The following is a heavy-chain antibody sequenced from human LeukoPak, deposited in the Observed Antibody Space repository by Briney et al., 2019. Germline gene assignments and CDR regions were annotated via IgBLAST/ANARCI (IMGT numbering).Heavy chain of an antibody. Sequence: PGGSLRLSCAASGFTFSNYWMTWVRQAPGKGLEWVSGIGIAGDTYYPGSVKGRFTISRENAKNSLYLQMNSLRAGDTAVYYCARDLPDSYGPEGNWYFDLWGRGTLVTVSS. CDR3: ARDLPDSYGPEGNWYFDL. V-gene: IGHV3-13*01. CDR1: GFTFSNYW. CDR2: IGIAGDT. J-gene: IGHJ2*01. D-gene: IGHD5-18*01.